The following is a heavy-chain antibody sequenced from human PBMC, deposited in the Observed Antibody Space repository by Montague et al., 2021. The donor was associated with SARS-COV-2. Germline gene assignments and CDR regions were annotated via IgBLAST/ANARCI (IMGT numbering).Heavy chain of an antibody. CDR1: GFSLSTPNVG. CDR3: ARIWGATRGDAFDI. V-gene: IGHV2-70*01. CDR2: IDWDDDK. D-gene: IGHD1-26*01. Sequence: PVLVKPTQTLTLTCTFSGFSLSTPNVGVGWIRQPPGKALEWVALIDWDDDKYYSTSLKTRLTISKDTSKNQVVLTMTNMDPVDTATYYCARIWGATRGDAFDIWGQGTMVTVSS. J-gene: IGHJ3*02.